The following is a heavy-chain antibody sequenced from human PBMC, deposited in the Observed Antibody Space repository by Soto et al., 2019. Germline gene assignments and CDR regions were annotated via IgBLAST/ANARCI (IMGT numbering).Heavy chain of an antibody. J-gene: IGHJ4*02. CDR3: AGTDDSNSFDY. D-gene: IGHD4-4*01. CDR1: GSTFSHYY. CDR2: ITSSGTPI. V-gene: IGHV3-21*01. Sequence: EVQLVNSGGGLVKPGGSLRLSCAASGSTFSHYYMNWVRQAPGKGLECVSSITSSGTPIYYADSVKGQFTISRDNAKNSVSLQMNSLRAEDTAVDDCAGTDDSNSFDYWGQGTLVTLSS.